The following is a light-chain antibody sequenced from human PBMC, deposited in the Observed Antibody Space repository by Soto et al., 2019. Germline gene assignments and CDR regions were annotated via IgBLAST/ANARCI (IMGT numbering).Light chain of an antibody. Sequence: QSVLTQPASVSGSPGQSITISCTGTSSDVGVYNFVSWYQQHPGKAPKLMISEVSNRPSGVSNSFSCSKSGNTTSLTIFGLQAEDEAYDDCRSYTIITALVF. CDR2: EVS. V-gene: IGLV2-14*01. J-gene: IGLJ1*01. CDR3: RSYTIITALV. CDR1: SSDVGVYNF.